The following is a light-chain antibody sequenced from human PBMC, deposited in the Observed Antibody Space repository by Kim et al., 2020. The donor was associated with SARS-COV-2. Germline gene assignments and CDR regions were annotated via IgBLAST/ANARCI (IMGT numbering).Light chain of an antibody. J-gene: IGKJ2*01. V-gene: IGKV1-39*01. CDR1: QNIMTN. Sequence: SASVGDRVAITCRASQNIMTNLNWYQQRPARAPTLLIFVAANLPSGVPSRFSGGGSGTDFILTISGLQPEDFATYYCQQSYNTPYTFGQGTKLEI. CDR3: QQSYNTPYT. CDR2: VAA.